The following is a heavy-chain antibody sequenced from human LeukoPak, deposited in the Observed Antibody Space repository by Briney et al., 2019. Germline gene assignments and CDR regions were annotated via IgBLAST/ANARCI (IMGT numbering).Heavy chain of an antibody. D-gene: IGHD6-6*01. CDR1: GYIFTSYG. CDR3: AREEASSSSVGVYYFDY. Sequence: ASVKVSCKASGYIFTSYGISWVRQAPGQGLEWMGWISAYNGNTNYAQKLQGRVTMTTDTSTSTAYMELRSLRSDDTAVYYCAREEASSSSVGVYYFDYWGQGTLVTVSS. J-gene: IGHJ4*02. CDR2: ISAYNGNT. V-gene: IGHV1-18*01.